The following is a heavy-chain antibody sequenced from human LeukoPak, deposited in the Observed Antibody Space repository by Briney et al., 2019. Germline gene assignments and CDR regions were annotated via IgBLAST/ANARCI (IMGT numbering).Heavy chain of an antibody. CDR2: IWNDGSYE. CDR1: GFTFSNYG. Sequence: GGSLRLSCAASGFTFSNYGMHWVRQAPGRGLEWVAVIWNDGSYEHYIDSVKGRFTISRDNSKNTLFLQLNSLRPEDTAVYYCAKPTWGSGSFLIDFWGQGTLVTVSS. J-gene: IGHJ4*02. V-gene: IGHV3-33*08. D-gene: IGHD1-26*01. CDR3: AKPTWGSGSFLIDF.